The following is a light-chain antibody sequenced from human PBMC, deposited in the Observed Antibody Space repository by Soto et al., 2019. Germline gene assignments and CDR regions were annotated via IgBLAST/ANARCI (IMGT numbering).Light chain of an antibody. CDR3: QHYQT. CDR1: QSVSSGF. V-gene: IGKV3-20*01. CDR2: GAS. J-gene: IGKJ1*01. Sequence: VLTQSPVTLSLSPGERATLSCGASQSVSSGFFAWYQQQPGRAPRVLISGASTRATGVPDRFSASGSGTDFTLTISRLEPEDFAVYYWQHYQTFGQGTKVDIK.